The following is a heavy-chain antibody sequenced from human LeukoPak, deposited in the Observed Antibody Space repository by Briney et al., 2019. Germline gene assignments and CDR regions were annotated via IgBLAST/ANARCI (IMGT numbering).Heavy chain of an antibody. CDR3: ARSRGIYCSGGSCYVDWFDP. Sequence: ASVKVSCKSSVYTFTSYGIIWVRQAPGQGRAGVGWISAYNGNTNYAQKLQGRVTMTTDTSTSTAYMEPRSLSSDDTAVYYCARSRGIYCSGGSCYVDWFDPWGQGTLVTVSS. CDR2: ISAYNGNT. V-gene: IGHV1-18*01. D-gene: IGHD2-15*01. CDR1: VYTFTSYG. J-gene: IGHJ5*02.